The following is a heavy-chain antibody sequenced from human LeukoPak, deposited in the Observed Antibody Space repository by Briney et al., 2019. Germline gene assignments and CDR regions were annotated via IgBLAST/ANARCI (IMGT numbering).Heavy chain of an antibody. CDR2: IRSKANNYAT. CDR3: SNIGETRY. CDR1: GFTFSDSA. Sequence: GGSLRLSCAASGFTFSDSAVYWVRQASGKGLEWVGRIRSKANNYATAYAASVKGRFTIARDDSKNTAYLQMSSLKTEDTAVYYCSNIGETRYWGQGTLVTVSS. D-gene: IGHD3-10*01. J-gene: IGHJ4*02. V-gene: IGHV3-73*01.